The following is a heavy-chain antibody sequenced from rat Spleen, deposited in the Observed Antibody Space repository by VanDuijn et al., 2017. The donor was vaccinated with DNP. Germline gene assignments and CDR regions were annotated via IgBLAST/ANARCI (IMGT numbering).Heavy chain of an antibody. CDR1: GYSITSNY. CDR2: ISYSGST. CDR3: ARWTRYFDY. V-gene: IGHV3-1*01. D-gene: IGHD1-4*01. J-gene: IGHJ2*01. Sequence: EVQLQVSGPGLVKPSQSLSLTCSVTGYSITSNYWGWIRKFPGHKLEYIGHISYSGSTTSNPSLKSRISITRDISKNQFFLRLNSVTPEDTATYYCARWTRYFDYWGQGIMVTVSS.